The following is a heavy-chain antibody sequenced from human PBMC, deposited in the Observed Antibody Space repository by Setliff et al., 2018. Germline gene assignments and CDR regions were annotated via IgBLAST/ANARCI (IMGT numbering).Heavy chain of an antibody. V-gene: IGHV4-39*07. Sequence: SETLSLTCTVSGGSISSGDYYWSWIRQPPGKGLEWVGNIGHTGSINYNPSLKSRLTISRDTSKNQVSLKLNSVTATDTAVYYCARDLGHGGDSDYWGQGILVTVSS. CDR3: ARDLGHGGDSDY. CDR1: GGSISSGDYY. CDR2: IGHTGSI. J-gene: IGHJ4*02. D-gene: IGHD2-21*02.